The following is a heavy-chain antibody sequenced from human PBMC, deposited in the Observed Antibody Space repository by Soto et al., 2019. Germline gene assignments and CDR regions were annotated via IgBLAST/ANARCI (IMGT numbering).Heavy chain of an antibody. Sequence: GASVKVSCKASGGTFSSYAISWVRQAPGQGLEWMGGIIPIFGTANYAQKFQGRVTITADESTSTAYMELSSLRSEDTAVYYCARSGDPTIFGVVPSSRVYYGMDVWGQGTTVTVSS. J-gene: IGHJ6*02. CDR3: ARSGDPTIFGVVPSSRVYYGMDV. CDR1: GGTFSSYA. D-gene: IGHD3-3*01. V-gene: IGHV1-69*13. CDR2: IIPIFGTA.